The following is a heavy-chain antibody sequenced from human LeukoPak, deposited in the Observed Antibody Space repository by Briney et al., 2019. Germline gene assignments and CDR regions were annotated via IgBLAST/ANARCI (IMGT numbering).Heavy chain of an antibody. Sequence: GESLKISCKGSGYSFTSYWIGWVRQMPGKGLEWMGIIYPGDSDTRYSPSFQGQVTISADKSTSTAYPQWSSLKASDTAMYYCARHTGSNYGTTGADVWGKGTTVTISS. D-gene: IGHD4-17*01. CDR1: GYSFTSYW. J-gene: IGHJ6*04. CDR3: ARHTGSNYGTTGADV. CDR2: IYPGDSDT. V-gene: IGHV5-51*01.